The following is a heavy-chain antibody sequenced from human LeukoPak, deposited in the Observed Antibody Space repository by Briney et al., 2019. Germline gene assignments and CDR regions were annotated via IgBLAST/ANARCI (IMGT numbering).Heavy chain of an antibody. V-gene: IGHV4-39*01. D-gene: IGHD3-9*01. CDR1: GGSISSSSYY. CDR2: IYYSGST. Sequence: SETLSLTCTVSGGSISSSSYYWGWIRQPPGKGLEWIGSIYYSGSTYYNPSLKSRVTISVDTSKNQFSLKLSSVTAADTAVYYCARHNVDILTGYYGYWGQGTLVTVSS. J-gene: IGHJ4*02. CDR3: ARHNVDILTGYYGY.